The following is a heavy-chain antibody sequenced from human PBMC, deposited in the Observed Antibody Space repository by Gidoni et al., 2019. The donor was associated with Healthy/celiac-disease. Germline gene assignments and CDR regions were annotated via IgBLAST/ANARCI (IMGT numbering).Heavy chain of an antibody. V-gene: IGHV1-58*01. J-gene: IGHJ4*02. CDR1: GFTFTSSA. CDR3: AAGLGYSSREVY. D-gene: IGHD6-13*01. CDR2: IVVGSGNT. Sequence: QMQLVQSGPEVKKPGTSVKVSCKASGFTFTSSAVQWVRQARGKHLEWIGWIVVGSGNTNYAQKFQERVTITRDMSTSTAYMELSSLRSEDTAVYYCAAGLGYSSREVYWGQGTLVTVSS.